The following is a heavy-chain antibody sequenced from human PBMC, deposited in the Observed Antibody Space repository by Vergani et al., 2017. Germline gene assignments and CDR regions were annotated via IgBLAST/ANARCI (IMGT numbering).Heavy chain of an antibody. CDR1: GFTFSSYW. J-gene: IGHJ5*02. CDR3: ARGKYSSSSESPTCDA. D-gene: IGHD6-13*01. Sequence: EVQLVESGGGLVQPGGSLRLSCAASGFTFSSYWMSWFRQAPGKGLEWVANIKQDGSEKYYVDSVKGRFTISRDNAKNSLYLQMNSLRAEETAVYYCARGKYSSSSESPTCDAWGQGTLVTVSS. V-gene: IGHV3-7*04. CDR2: IKQDGSEK.